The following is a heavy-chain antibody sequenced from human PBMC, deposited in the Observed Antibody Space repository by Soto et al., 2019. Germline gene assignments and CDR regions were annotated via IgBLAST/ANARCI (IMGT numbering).Heavy chain of an antibody. CDR1: GFTFGTYA. J-gene: IGHJ6*02. Sequence: PGGSLRLSCAASGFTFGTYAMNWVRQAPGKGLEWVSGITGSGGSTYYAGSVKGRFTISRDNAKNSVSLQMNSLRAEDTAVYYCAREYTAWPLAYGLDVWGQGTTVTVSS. V-gene: IGHV3-23*01. CDR2: ITGSGGST. D-gene: IGHD2-2*02. CDR3: AREYTAWPLAYGLDV.